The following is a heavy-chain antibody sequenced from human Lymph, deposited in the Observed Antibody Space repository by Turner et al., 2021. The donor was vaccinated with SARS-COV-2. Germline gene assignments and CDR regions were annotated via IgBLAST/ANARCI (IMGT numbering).Heavy chain of an antibody. J-gene: IGHJ4*02. CDR3: ARLPIARGYSGYDFYYFDY. CDR2: IYPGDSDT. V-gene: IGHV5-51*01. CDR1: GYSFPTYW. Sequence: VQLVQSGAEVKKPGESLKISCTGSGYSFPTYWIGWVRQMHGKGLEWIGIIYPGDSDTRYSPSCQGQVTISADKSISTAYLQWSSLKASDTAMYYCARLPIARGYSGYDFYYFDYWGQGTLVTVSS. D-gene: IGHD5-12*01.